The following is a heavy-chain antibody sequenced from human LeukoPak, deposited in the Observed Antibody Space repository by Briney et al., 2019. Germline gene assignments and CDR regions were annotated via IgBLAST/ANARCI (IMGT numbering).Heavy chain of an antibody. D-gene: IGHD4-17*01. CDR1: GFSVSSNY. CDR2: IYSGGTT. Sequence: GGSLRLSCAASGFSVSSNYMSWVRQAPGKGLEWVSVIYSGGTTHYADSVKGRFTISRHNSKNTLYLQMNSLRAEDTAVYYCARHQWGTTAALGYAFDIWGQGTMVTVSS. J-gene: IGHJ3*02. CDR3: ARHQWGTTAALGYAFDI. V-gene: IGHV3-53*04.